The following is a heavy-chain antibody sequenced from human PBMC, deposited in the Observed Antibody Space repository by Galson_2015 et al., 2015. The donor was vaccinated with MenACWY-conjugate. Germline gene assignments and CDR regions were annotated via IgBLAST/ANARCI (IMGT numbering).Heavy chain of an antibody. CDR2: IKQDGSEK. J-gene: IGHJ4*02. Sequence: SLRLSCAASGSTFSSFWMSWVRQAPGKGLECVANIKQDGSEKYYVDSVKGRFTISRDNAQNSLYLQINSLRAEDTAVYYCARGGATGGAFRYWGQGTLVTVSS. CDR3: ARGGATGGAFRY. CDR1: GSTFSSFW. D-gene: IGHD2-21*01. V-gene: IGHV3-7*03.